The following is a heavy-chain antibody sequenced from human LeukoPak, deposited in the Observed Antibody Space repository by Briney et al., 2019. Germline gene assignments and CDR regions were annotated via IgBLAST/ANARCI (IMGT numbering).Heavy chain of an antibody. CDR2: ISYDGSNK. Sequence: GSLRLSCAASGFTFSSYAMHWVRQAPGKGLEWVAVISYDGSNKYYADSAKGRFTISRDNSKNTLYLQMNSLRAEDTAVYYCARGSSLDYWGQGTLVTVSS. D-gene: IGHD3-10*01. J-gene: IGHJ4*02. CDR1: GFTFSSYA. V-gene: IGHV3-30-3*01. CDR3: ARGSSLDY.